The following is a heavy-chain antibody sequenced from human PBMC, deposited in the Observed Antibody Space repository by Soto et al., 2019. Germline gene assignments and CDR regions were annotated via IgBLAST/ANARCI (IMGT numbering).Heavy chain of an antibody. CDR3: ARERGAGEIVVVPAADY. D-gene: IGHD2-2*01. Sequence: QVQLVQSGAEVKKPGASVKVSCEASGYIFTKYGISWLRQAPGQGLEWMGWISAYNGNTNYAQKFQDRVTMTTDTSTTTAYMELRSLRSDDTAVYYCARERGAGEIVVVPAADYWGQGTLVTVSS. CDR1: GYIFTKYG. J-gene: IGHJ4*02. CDR2: ISAYNGNT. V-gene: IGHV1-18*01.